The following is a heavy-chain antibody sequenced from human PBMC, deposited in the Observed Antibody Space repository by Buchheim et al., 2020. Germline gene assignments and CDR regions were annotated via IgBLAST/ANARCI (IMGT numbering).Heavy chain of an antibody. J-gene: IGHJ4*02. CDR1: GFTFSSYS. Sequence: EVQLVESGGGLVKPGGSLRLSCAASGFTFSSYSMNWVRQAPGKGLEWVSSISSSSSYIYYAESVKGRFTISSANAKNSLYLQMNSLRAEDTAVYYCARDILGPSAARDYWGQGTL. CDR3: ARDILGPSAARDY. CDR2: ISSSSSYI. V-gene: IGHV3-21*01. D-gene: IGHD6-25*01.